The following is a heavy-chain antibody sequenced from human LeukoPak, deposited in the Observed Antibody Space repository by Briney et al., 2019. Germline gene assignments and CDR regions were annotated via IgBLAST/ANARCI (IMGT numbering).Heavy chain of an antibody. CDR3: ARSSYYDSSGNGFDY. J-gene: IGHJ4*02. Sequence: GASVKVSCKASGYTFTGYYMHWVRQAPGQGLEWMGWINPNSGGTNYAQKLQGRVTMTTDTSTSTAYMELRSLRSDDTAVYYCARSSYYDSSGNGFDYWGQGTLVTVSS. V-gene: IGHV1-2*02. CDR1: GYTFTGYY. D-gene: IGHD3-22*01. CDR2: INPNSGGT.